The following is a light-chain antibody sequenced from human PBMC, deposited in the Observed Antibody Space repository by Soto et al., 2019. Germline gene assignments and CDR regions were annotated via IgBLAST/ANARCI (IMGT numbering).Light chain of an antibody. V-gene: IGLV1-44*01. Sequence: QSVLTQPPSASGTPGQRVTISCSGGSSNIGSNTVNWYQQLPGTAPKLLIYSNNQRPSGVPDRFSVSKSGTSASLAISGLQSEDEADYYCAAWGARLNGFVFGSGTKVTV. CDR1: SSNIGSNT. CDR3: AAWGARLNGFV. J-gene: IGLJ1*01. CDR2: SNN.